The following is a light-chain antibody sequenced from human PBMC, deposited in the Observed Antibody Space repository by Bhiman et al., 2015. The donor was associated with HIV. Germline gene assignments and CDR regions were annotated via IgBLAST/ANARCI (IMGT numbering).Light chain of an antibody. CDR3: SSYTISNTYV. V-gene: IGLV1-44*01. CDR2: FNN. CDR1: SDNIERNQ. J-gene: IGLJ1*01. Sequence: QSALTQPPSMSAAPGQSVSISCSGSSDNIERNQVIWLRQVPGAAPTVLIIFNNRRPSGVSNRFSGSKSGNTASLIISGLQAEDEADYYCSSYTISNTYVFGTGTKVTVL.